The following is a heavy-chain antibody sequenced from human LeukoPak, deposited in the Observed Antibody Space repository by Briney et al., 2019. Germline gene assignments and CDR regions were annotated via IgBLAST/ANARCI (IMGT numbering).Heavy chain of an antibody. CDR2: ISSSGSTI. J-gene: IGHJ6*03. D-gene: IGHD3-3*01. CDR1: GFTFSDYQ. CDR3: VRGSLASGVVVYYYYYLDV. Sequence: GGSLRLSCAASGFTFSDYQMNWIRQAPGKGLEWVSYISSSGSTIYYADSVKGRFTISRDNAKNSMYLQMNSLRAEDTAVYYCVRGSLASGVVVYYYYYLDVWGKGTTVTVSS. V-gene: IGHV3-11*04.